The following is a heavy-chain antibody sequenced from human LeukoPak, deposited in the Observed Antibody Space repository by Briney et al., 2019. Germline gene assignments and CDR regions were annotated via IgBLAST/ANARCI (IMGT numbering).Heavy chain of an antibody. J-gene: IGHJ6*03. CDR2: ISSSSSYI. V-gene: IGHV3-21*01. CDR1: GFTFSSYS. CDR3: ARDDRILTGNNLYHHFHMGV. Sequence: GGSLRLSCAVSGFTFSSYSMNWVRQAPGKGLEWVSSISSSSSYIYYADSVKGRFTISRDNAKNSLYLQMNSLRAEDTAVYYCARDDRILTGNNLYHHFHMGVWGKGTTV. D-gene: IGHD3-9*01.